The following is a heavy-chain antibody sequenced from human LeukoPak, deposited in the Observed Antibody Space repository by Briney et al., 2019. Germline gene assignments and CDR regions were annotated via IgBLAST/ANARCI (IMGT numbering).Heavy chain of an antibody. CDR3: ATITTYFDILTGYYTNWFDP. Sequence: HGESLKISCKGSGYSFTSYWIGWVRQMPGKGLEWMGIIYPGDSDTRYSPSFQGQVTISADKSISTAYLQWSSLKASDTAMYYCATITTYFDILTGYYTNWFDPWGQGTLVTVSS. J-gene: IGHJ5*02. CDR1: GYSFTSYW. V-gene: IGHV5-51*01. D-gene: IGHD3-9*01. CDR2: IYPGDSDT.